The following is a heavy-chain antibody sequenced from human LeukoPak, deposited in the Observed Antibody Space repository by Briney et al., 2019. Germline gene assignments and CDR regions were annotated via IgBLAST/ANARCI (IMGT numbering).Heavy chain of an antibody. CDR3: ARRSPRYYGSGSNNNWFDP. J-gene: IGHJ5*02. D-gene: IGHD3-10*01. V-gene: IGHV4-59*12. CDR1: GGSISSYY. CDR2: IYYSGST. Sequence: SETLSLTCTVSGGSISSYYWSWIRQPPGKGLEWIGYIYYSGSTNYNPSLTSRVTISVDTSKKQFSLKLSSVTAADTAVYYCARRSPRYYGSGSNNNWFDPWGQGTLVTVSS.